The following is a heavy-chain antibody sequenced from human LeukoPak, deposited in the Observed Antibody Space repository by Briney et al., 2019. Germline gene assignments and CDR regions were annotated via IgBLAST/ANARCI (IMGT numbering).Heavy chain of an antibody. CDR1: GGSVSSGNYY. CDR2: IYYSGGT. V-gene: IGHV4-61*01. CDR3: VRDRELNY. D-gene: IGHD3-10*01. J-gene: IGHJ4*02. Sequence: SETLSLTCTVSGGSVSSGNYYWSWIRQPPGKGLDWIGYIYYSGGTNYNPSLKSRVTISVDTSKNQFSLRLSSVTAADTAVYYCVRDRELNYWGQGTLVTVSS.